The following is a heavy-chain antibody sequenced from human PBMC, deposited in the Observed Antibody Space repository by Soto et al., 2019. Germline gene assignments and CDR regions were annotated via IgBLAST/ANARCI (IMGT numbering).Heavy chain of an antibody. CDR2: IYGGGNGP. D-gene: IGHD1-1*01. V-gene: IGHV3-23*03. CDR3: AKMEGMDPWAYTFDY. J-gene: IGHJ4*02. Sequence: EVQVLESGGGLVQPGGSLRLSCAATGFTFSDFAMSWVRQAPGKGLEWVSRIYGGGNGPHYADSVKGRVTNSRVNSKNTLNLEMSSLRAEDTAVYYCAKMEGMDPWAYTFDYWGQGTLVTVSS. CDR1: GFTFSDFA.